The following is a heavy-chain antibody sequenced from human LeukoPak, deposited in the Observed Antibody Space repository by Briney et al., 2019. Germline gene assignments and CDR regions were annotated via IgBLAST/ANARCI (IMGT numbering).Heavy chain of an antibody. J-gene: IGHJ4*02. CDR3: ARDLSSGYFDY. CDR2: IKQDGSEK. V-gene: IGHV3-7*01. D-gene: IGHD6-25*01. Sequence: GGSLRLSCAASRFTFSSYWMSWVRQAPGKGLEWVANIKQDGSEKYHMDSVKDRFTISKVNAKNSMYLQMNSLRAEDTAVYYCARDLSSGYFDYWGQGTLVTVSS. CDR1: RFTFSSYW.